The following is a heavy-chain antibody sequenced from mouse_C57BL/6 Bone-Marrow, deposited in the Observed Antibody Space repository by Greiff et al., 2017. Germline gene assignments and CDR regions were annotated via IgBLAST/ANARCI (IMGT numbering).Heavy chain of an antibody. CDR3: ARERNGYYLPDAMDY. CDR1: GFSLTSYG. Sequence: QVQLQQSGPGLVQPSQSLSITCTVSGFSLTSYGVHWVRQSPGKGLEWLGVIWSGGSTDYNAAVISRLSISKDNSKSQVFFKMNSLQADDTAIYYCARERNGYYLPDAMDYWGQGTSVTVSS. D-gene: IGHD2-3*01. J-gene: IGHJ4*01. CDR2: IWSGGST. V-gene: IGHV2-2*01.